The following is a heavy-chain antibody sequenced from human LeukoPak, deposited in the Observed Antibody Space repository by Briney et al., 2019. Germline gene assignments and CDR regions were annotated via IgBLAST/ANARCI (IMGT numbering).Heavy chain of an antibody. D-gene: IGHD6-13*01. CDR2: INHSGST. Sequence: PSETLSLTCAVYGGSFSGYYWSWIRQPPGKGLELIGEINHSGSTNYNPSLKRRVPISVDTSKNQFSLKLSSVTAADTAVYYCARPKYSSSWKQYNWFDPWGQGTLVTVSS. CDR1: GGSFSGYY. V-gene: IGHV4-34*01. J-gene: IGHJ5*02. CDR3: ARPKYSSSWKQYNWFDP.